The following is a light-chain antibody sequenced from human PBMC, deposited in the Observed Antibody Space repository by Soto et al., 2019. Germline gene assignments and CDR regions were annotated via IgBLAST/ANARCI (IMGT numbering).Light chain of an antibody. Sequence: QSVLTQPPSVSAAPGQKVTISCSGSSSNIGNNYVSWYQVLPGTAPKLLIYDNNKRPSGIPDRFSGSKSGTSATLGITGLQTGDEADYYCGTWDSSLSVVFGGGTKRTVL. CDR2: DNN. CDR1: SSNIGNNY. J-gene: IGLJ2*01. V-gene: IGLV1-51*01. CDR3: GTWDSSLSVV.